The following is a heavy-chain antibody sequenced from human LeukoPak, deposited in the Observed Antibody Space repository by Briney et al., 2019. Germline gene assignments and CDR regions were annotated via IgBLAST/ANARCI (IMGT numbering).Heavy chain of an antibody. J-gene: IGHJ4*02. CDR2: IDWDDDK. V-gene: IGHV2-70*11. D-gene: IGHD6-19*01. CDR3: ARIQIAVAGGAFDY. Sequence: SGPTLVKPTQTLTLTCTFSGFSLSTSGMCVSWIRQPPGKALEWLARIDWDDDKYYSTSLKTRLTISKDTSKNQVVLTMTTMDPVDTATYYCARIQIAVAGGAFDYWGQGTLVTVSS. CDR1: GFSLSTSGMC.